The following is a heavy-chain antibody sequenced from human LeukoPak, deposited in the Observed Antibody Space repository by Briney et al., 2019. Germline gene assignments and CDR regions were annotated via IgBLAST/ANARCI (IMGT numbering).Heavy chain of an antibody. Sequence: SETLSLTCAVYGGSFSGYYWSWIRQPPGKGLEWIGEINHSGSTNYNPSLKSRVTTSVDTSKNQFSLKLSSVTAADTAVYYCARGRYQYYYDSSGYLYWFDYWGQGTLVTVSS. CDR1: GGSFSGYY. CDR2: INHSGST. J-gene: IGHJ4*02. D-gene: IGHD3-22*01. CDR3: ARGRYQYYYDSSGYLYWFDY. V-gene: IGHV4-34*01.